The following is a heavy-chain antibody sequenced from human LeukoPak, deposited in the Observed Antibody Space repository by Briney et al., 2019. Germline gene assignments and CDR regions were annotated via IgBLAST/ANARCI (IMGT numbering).Heavy chain of an antibody. CDR1: GYTFTSYG. CDR2: ISAYNGNT. CDR3: ARQLWFGELDAFDI. V-gene: IGHV1-18*01. D-gene: IGHD3-10*01. J-gene: IGHJ3*02. Sequence: ASVKVSCKASGYTFTSYGISWVRQAPGQGLEWMGWISAYNGNTNYAQKLQGRVTMTTDTFTSTAYMELRSLRSDDTAVYYCARQLWFGELDAFDIWGQGTMVTVSS.